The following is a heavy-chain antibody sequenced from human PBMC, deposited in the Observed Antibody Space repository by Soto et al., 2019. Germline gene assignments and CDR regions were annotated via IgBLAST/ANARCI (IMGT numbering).Heavy chain of an antibody. D-gene: IGHD3-22*01. V-gene: IGHV4-61*01. Sequence: QVQLQESGPGLVKPSETLSLTCTVSGGSVSSVNYYWSWIRQPPGKGLEWIGHIYFSGNTNFNPALKSRVTISIDTSKNQCSLKLSSVTAADTAVYFCAREFYYENRGYYYVHAVDIWGQGTMVTVSS. CDR2: IYFSGNT. CDR1: GGSVSSVNYY. CDR3: AREFYYENRGYYYVHAVDI. J-gene: IGHJ3*02.